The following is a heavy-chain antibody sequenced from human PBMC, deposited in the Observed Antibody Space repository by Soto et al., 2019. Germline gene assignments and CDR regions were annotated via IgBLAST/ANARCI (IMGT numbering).Heavy chain of an antibody. CDR2: IYYSGTT. CDR3: ARRSTISRGFDY. CDR1: GGSIISNNHY. D-gene: IGHD3-9*01. Sequence: QLQLRESGPGLVKPSETLSLTCTVSGGSIISNNHYWGWIRQPPRKGLEWIGNIYYSGTTYYNPSLKSRVTMSVDTSNGQFSLKLSSMTVADTAVYFCARRSTISRGFDYWGQGTLVTVSS. V-gene: IGHV4-39*01. J-gene: IGHJ4*02.